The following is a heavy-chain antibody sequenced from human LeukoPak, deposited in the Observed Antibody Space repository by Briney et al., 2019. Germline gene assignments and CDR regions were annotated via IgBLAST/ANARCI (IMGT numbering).Heavy chain of an antibody. D-gene: IGHD3-22*01. CDR1: GFTFSDHY. J-gene: IGHJ4*02. V-gene: IGHV3-72*01. CDR2: TRNKANSYTT. CDR3: ASSDSSGYRTLPLAY. Sequence: GGSLRLSCAASGFTFSDHYMDWVRQAPGKGLEWVGRTRNKANSYTTEYAASVKGRFTISREDSKNSLDLQMKSLKTEDTVVYYCASSDSSGYRTLPLAYWGQGTLVTVSS.